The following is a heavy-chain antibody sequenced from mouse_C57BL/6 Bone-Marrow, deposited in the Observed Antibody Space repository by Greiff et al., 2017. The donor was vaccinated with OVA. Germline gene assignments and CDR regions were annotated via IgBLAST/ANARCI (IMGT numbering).Heavy chain of an antibody. D-gene: IGHD1-1*01. V-gene: IGHV1-69*01. CDR2: IDPSDSYT. J-gene: IGHJ1*03. Sequence: QVQLQQPGAELVMPGASVKLSCKASGYTFTSYWMHWVKQRPGQGLEWIGEIDPSDSYTNYNQTFKGKSTLPVDKSSSTAYMQLSSLTSEDSAVYYCARHYYGSSYWYFDVWGTGTTVTVSS. CDR1: GYTFTSYW. CDR3: ARHYYGSSYWYFDV.